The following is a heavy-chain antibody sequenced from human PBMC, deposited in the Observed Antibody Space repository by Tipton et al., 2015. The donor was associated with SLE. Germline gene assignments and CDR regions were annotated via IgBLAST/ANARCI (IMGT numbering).Heavy chain of an antibody. CDR2: IYYSGST. D-gene: IGHD3-16*01. CDR3: AKDLAGPFDY. Sequence: TLSLTCTVSGDSISSSSYFWSWIRQHPGKGLEWIGYIYYSGSTYYNPSLKSRVTISVDTSKNQFSLKLSSVTAADTAVYFCAKDLAGPFDYWGQGTLVTVSS. CDR1: GDSISSSSYF. J-gene: IGHJ4*02. V-gene: IGHV4-31*03.